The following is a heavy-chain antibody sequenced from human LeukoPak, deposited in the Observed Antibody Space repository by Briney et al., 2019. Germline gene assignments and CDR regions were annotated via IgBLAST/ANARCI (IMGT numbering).Heavy chain of an antibody. CDR1: GDTFTNDY. J-gene: IGHJ4*02. V-gene: IGHV1-46*01. CDR3: GRGRPIEY. CDR2: INPSSGYI. Sequence: ASVKVSCKASGDTFTNDYMHWVRQAPGQGLEWMGIINPSSGYIKSAQKFQDRVTMTRDTSTSTVYMELSSLRSEDTAVYYCGRGRPIEYWGQGTVVTVSS.